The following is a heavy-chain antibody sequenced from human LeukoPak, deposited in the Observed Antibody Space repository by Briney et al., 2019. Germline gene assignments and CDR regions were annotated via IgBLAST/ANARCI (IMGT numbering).Heavy chain of an antibody. D-gene: IGHD1-26*01. CDR2: INHSGST. CDR1: GGSFSGYY. CDR3: ARGGNSGSSNYFDY. J-gene: IGHJ4*02. V-gene: IGHV4-34*01. Sequence: SETLSLTCAVYGGSFSGYYWSWIRQPPGKGLEWIGEINHSGSTNYNPSLKSRVTISVDRSKNQFSLKLSSVTAADTAVYYCARGGNSGSSNYFDYWGQGTLVTVSS.